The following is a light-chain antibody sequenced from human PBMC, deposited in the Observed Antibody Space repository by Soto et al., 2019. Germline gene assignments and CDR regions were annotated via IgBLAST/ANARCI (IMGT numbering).Light chain of an antibody. Sequence: EIVLTQSPGTLSLSPGDTATLSCRASQTVTSTFLAWYQQKPGQAPRLLIYGASSRAPGIPDRFSGSGSGTDFTLTISRLEPDDFAVYYCQQYGSSPTFGQGTKVEIK. CDR3: QQYGSSPT. V-gene: IGKV3-20*01. CDR1: QTVTSTF. J-gene: IGKJ1*01. CDR2: GAS.